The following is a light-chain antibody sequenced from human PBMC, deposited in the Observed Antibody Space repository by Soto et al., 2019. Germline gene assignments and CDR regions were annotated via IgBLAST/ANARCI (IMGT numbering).Light chain of an antibody. Sequence: QSALTQPASVSGSPGQSITISCTGTSSDVGSYNLVSWYQQHPGKAPKLVIYEVSKRPSGVSNRFSGSKSGNTASLTISGLQAEDEADYYCCSYAGSRRVFGGGTKLTVL. CDR2: EVS. V-gene: IGLV2-23*02. CDR3: CSYAGSRRV. J-gene: IGLJ3*02. CDR1: SSDVGSYNL.